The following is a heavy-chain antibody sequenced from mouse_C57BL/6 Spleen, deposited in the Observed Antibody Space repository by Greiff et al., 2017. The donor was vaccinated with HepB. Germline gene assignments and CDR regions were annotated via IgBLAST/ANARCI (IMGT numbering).Heavy chain of an antibody. V-gene: IGHV5-9-1*02. CDR2: ISSGGDYI. CDR1: GFTFSSYA. J-gene: IGHJ3*01. CDR3: TRDARIDGSFAY. D-gene: IGHD2-3*01. Sequence: EVKLMESGEGLVKPGGSLKLSCAASGFTFSSYAMSWVRQTPEKRLEWVAYISSGGDYIYYADTVKGRFTISRDNARNTLYLQMSSLTSEDTAMYYCTRDARIDGSFAYWGQGTLVTVSA.